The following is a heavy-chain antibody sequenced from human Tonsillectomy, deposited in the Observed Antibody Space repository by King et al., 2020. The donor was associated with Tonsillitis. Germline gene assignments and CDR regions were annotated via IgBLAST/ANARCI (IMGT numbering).Heavy chain of an antibody. CDR1: GSTFTDYY. Sequence: VQLVQSGAEVKKPGASVKVSCKASGSTFTDYYIHWVRQAPGQGLEWGGWINPDSGETNCAQRFQGRVALTRDTSITTAHMELSRLRSDDTAVYYCARYSSSWPFDFWGQGTPVTVSS. V-gene: IGHV1-2*02. D-gene: IGHD6-13*01. J-gene: IGHJ4*02. CDR3: ARYSSSWPFDF. CDR2: INPDSGET.